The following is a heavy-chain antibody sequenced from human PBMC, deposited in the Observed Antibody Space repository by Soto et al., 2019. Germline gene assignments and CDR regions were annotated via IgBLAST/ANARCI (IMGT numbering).Heavy chain of an antibody. CDR2: IYHSGST. CDR1: GGSISSSNW. J-gene: IGHJ6*02. Sequence: QVQLQESGPGLVKPSGTLSLTCAVSGGSISSSNWWSWVRQPPGKGLEGIGEIYHSGSTNYNPYLKCRVPISVDKSQSQFALKRGSVSAADTAVYCCASVSGAFYYGMDVWGQGTTVTVSS. D-gene: IGHD1-26*01. CDR3: ASVSGAFYYGMDV. V-gene: IGHV4-4*01.